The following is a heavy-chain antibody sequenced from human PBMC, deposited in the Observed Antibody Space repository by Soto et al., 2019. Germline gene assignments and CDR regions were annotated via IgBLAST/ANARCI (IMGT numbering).Heavy chain of an antibody. CDR3: ARDGAAGTKYYFDY. D-gene: IGHD6-13*01. CDR2: MFSRGSA. Sequence: LSLTCTVSGDSIGSYHWSWVRQPPGKGLEWIGFMFSRGSANYNPSLKSRITINPDTSKNQFSLQLNSVTPEDTAVYYCARDGAAGTKYYFDYWGQGTLVTVSS. J-gene: IGHJ4*02. V-gene: IGHV4-4*08. CDR1: GDSIGSYH.